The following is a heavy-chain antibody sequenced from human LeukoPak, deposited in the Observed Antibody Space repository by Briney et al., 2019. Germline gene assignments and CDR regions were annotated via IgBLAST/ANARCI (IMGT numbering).Heavy chain of an antibody. D-gene: IGHD3-3*01. V-gene: IGHV4-34*01. CDR3: ARTIFGVVIGHYFDY. CDR2: IYHSGST. Sequence: PSETLSLTCAVYGGSFSGYYWSWIRQPPGKGLEWIGYIYHSGSTYYNPSLKSRVTISVDRSKNQFSLKLSSVTAADTAVYYCARTIFGVVIGHYFDYWGQGTLVTVSS. J-gene: IGHJ4*02. CDR1: GGSFSGYY.